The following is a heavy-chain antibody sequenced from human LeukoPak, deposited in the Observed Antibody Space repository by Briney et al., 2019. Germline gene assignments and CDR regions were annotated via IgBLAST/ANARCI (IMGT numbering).Heavy chain of an antibody. D-gene: IGHD2-15*01. CDR3: AKVSCSGGSCYSIDY. CDR1: GFTFDDYW. J-gene: IGHJ4*02. V-gene: IGHV3-7*03. CDR2: INQDGSEK. Sequence: GGSLRLSCGASGFTFDDYWMSWVRQAPGQGLEWVANINQDGSEKYYLDSAKGRFTISRDNARNSLYLQVNSLRAEDTAVYYCAKVSCSGGSCYSIDYWGQGTLVTVSS.